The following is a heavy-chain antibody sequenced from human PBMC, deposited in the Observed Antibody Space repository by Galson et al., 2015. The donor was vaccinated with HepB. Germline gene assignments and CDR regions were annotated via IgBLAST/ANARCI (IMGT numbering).Heavy chain of an antibody. V-gene: IGHV2-5*02. Sequence: PALVKPTQTLTLTCTFSGFSLSTSGVGVGWIRQPPGKALEWLALIYWDDDKRYSPSLKSRLTITKDTSKNQVVLTMTNMDPVDTDPYYCAHRVYQLLVTPDAGTTNAFDIWVQGRMVTVSS. CDR2: IYWDDDK. CDR3: AHRVYQLLVTPDAGTTNAFDI. D-gene: IGHD2-2*01. J-gene: IGHJ3*02. CDR1: GFSLSTSGVG.